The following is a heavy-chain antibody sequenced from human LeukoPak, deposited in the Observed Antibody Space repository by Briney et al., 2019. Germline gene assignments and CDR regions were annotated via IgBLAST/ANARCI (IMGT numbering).Heavy chain of an antibody. V-gene: IGHV4-34*01. J-gene: IGHJ6*02. Sequence: SETLSLTCAIYGGSLSGSSWTWIRQPPGKGLEWIGEINHSGSTNYNPSLKSRVTISVDTSKNQFSLKLSSVTAADTAVYYCARIKAAYLIYGMDVWGQGTTVTVSS. CDR1: GGSLSGSS. CDR2: INHSGST. D-gene: IGHD6-13*01. CDR3: ARIKAAYLIYGMDV.